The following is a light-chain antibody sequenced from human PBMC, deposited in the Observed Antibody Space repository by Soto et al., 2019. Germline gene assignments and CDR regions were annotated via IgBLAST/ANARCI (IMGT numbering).Light chain of an antibody. J-gene: IGKJ4*01. V-gene: IGKV3-20*01. CDR2: GAS. CDR1: QSVSSSY. Sequence: EIVLTQSPGTLSLSPGERATLSCRASQSVSSSYLAWYQQKPGQAPRLLIDGASSRATGIPDRFSGSGSGTDFTLTITRLEPEDCAVYYCQHYRTSFGGGTKVEIK. CDR3: QHYRTS.